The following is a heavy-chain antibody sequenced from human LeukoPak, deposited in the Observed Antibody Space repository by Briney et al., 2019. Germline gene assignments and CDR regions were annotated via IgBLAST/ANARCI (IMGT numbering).Heavy chain of an antibody. Sequence: ASVKVSCKASGYTFTGYYIQWVRQAPGQGLEWVGWFNPNSGGTNYAQKFQGRVAMTRDTSISTAYMELISLRSDDTAVYYCARVLSWSRFDYWGQGTLVTVSS. J-gene: IGHJ4*02. CDR3: ARVLSWSRFDY. CDR1: GYTFTGYY. CDR2: FNPNSGGT. V-gene: IGHV1-2*02. D-gene: IGHD6-13*01.